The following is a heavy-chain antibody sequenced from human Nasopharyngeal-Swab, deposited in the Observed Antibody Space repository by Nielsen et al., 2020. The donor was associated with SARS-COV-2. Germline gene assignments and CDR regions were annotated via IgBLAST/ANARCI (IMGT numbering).Heavy chain of an antibody. CDR1: GYTFTSYG. J-gene: IGHJ6*02. D-gene: IGHD6-6*01. CDR3: ARGLSEYSSSSDVSGYYYGMDV. Sequence: ASVKVSCKASGYTFTSYGNSWVRQAAGQGREWMGWISAYNGDTNYAQKLQGRVTMTTDTSTSTAYMELRSLRSDDTAVYYCARGLSEYSSSSDVSGYYYGMDVWGQGTTVTVSS. CDR2: ISAYNGDT. V-gene: IGHV1-18*04.